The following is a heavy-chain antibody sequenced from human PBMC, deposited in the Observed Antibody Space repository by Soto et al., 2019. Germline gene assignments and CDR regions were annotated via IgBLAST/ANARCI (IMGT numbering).Heavy chain of an antibody. D-gene: IGHD3-10*01. CDR1: GGSFSGYY. V-gene: IGHV4-34*01. CDR3: ARGGGSGSYYNRGHYYYGMDV. J-gene: IGHJ6*02. CDR2: INHSGST. Sequence: SEALSLTCAVYGGSFSGYYWSWIRQPPGKGLEWIGEINHSGSTNYNPSLRSRVTISVDTSKNQFSLKLSSVTAADTAVYYCARGGGSGSYYNRGHYYYGMDVWGQGTTVTVSS.